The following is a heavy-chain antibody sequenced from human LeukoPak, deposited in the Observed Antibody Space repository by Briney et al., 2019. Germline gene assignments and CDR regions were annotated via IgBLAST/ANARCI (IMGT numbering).Heavy chain of an antibody. Sequence: GGSLRLSCAASGFTVSNNYISWVRQAPGKGLEWVSVIYSGGSSKYADSVKARFTISRDNSKNTVYLQMNSLRADDTAVYYCARATLDNWGQGTLVTVSS. CDR1: GFTVSNNY. V-gene: IGHV3-53*01. CDR3: ARATLDN. CDR2: IYSGGSS. J-gene: IGHJ4*02.